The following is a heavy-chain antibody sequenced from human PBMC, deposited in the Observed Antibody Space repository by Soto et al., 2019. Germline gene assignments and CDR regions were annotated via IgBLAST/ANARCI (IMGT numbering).Heavy chain of an antibody. CDR3: ARDIGFDYAN. Sequence: GGSLRLSCAVSGFNVMSYWMSWVRQAPGKGLEWVASIKEDGSEIYHLHSVRGRFSISRDSAGSALHLTMNYLSAEDTGVYFCARDIGFDYANWGQGTLVTVSS. V-gene: IGHV3-7*01. D-gene: IGHD2-2*01. J-gene: IGHJ4*02. CDR1: GFNVMSYW. CDR2: IKEDGSEI.